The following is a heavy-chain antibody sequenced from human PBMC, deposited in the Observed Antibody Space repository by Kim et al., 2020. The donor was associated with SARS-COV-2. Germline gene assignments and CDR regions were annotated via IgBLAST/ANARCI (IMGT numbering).Heavy chain of an antibody. V-gene: IGHV4-34*01. CDR3: ARGFTPDCSGGSCYVA. CDR2: INQSGSA. CDR1: GGSFSGYH. Sequence: SETLSLTCAVYGGSFSGYHWSWIRQTPGKGLEWIGEINQSGSAYYNPSLRSRLTISVDTSKNQFSLRLSSVTAADTSVYYCARGFTPDCSGGSCYVAWG. J-gene: IGHJ5*01. D-gene: IGHD2-15*01.